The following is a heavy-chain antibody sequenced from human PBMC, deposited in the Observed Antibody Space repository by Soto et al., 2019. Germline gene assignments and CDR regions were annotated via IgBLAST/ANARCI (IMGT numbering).Heavy chain of an antibody. CDR3: AREYVIAAAGTPKDYSYGMDV. J-gene: IGHJ6*02. CDR1: GFTFSSYG. V-gene: IGHV3-33*01. CDR2: IWYDGSNK. Sequence: PVGSLRLSCAASGFTFSSYGMHWVRQAPGKGLEWVAVIWYDGSNKYYADSVKGRFTISRDNSKNTLYLQMNSLRAEDTAVYYCAREYVIAAAGTPKDYSYGMDVWGQGTTVTVSS. D-gene: IGHD6-13*01.